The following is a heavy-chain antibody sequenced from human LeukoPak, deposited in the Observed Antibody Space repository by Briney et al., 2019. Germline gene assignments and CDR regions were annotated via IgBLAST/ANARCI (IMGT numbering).Heavy chain of an antibody. CDR3: ARSRDGYSYGGGLSY. V-gene: IGHV2-5*01. D-gene: IGHD5-24*01. CDR1: GFSLSTSGVG. J-gene: IGHJ4*02. CDR2: IYWNDDK. Sequence: ESGPTLVNPTQTLTLTCTFSGFSLSTSGVGVGWIRQPPGKVLEWLALIYWNDDKRYSPSLKSRLTITKDTSKNQVVLTMTNMDPVDTATYYCARSRDGYSYGGGLSYWGQGTLVTVSS.